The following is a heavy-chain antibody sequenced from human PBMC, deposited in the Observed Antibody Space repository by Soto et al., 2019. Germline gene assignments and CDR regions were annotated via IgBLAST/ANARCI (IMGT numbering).Heavy chain of an antibody. J-gene: IGHJ4*02. V-gene: IGHV4-39*01. Sequence: QLQLQESGPGLVKPSETLSLTCTVSGGSISSSSYYWGWIRQPPGKGLEWIGSIYYSGSTYYNPSLKSRVTISVDTSKNQFSLKLSSVTAADTAVYYCARQVSTVTWPFYYFDYWGQGTLVTVSS. CDR3: ARQVSTVTWPFYYFDY. CDR2: IYYSGST. CDR1: GGSISSSSYY. D-gene: IGHD4-17*01.